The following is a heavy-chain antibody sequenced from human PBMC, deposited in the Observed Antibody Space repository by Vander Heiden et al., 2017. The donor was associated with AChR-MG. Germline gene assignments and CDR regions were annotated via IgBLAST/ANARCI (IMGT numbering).Heavy chain of an antibody. V-gene: IGHV3-30*18. CDR1: GFPFSSPG. CDR3: AKGETVTTWILDY. Sequence: QVQRVESGGGVVQPGRSLRRDWAGSGFPFSSPGMHWVRQAPGKGLEWVAVISYDGKNKYYAGSVKGRFTISRDNSKNTLFVEMNSLRTEDTAVYYCAKGETVTTWILDYWGQGTLVTVSS. CDR2: ISYDGKNK. J-gene: IGHJ4*02. D-gene: IGHD4-17*01.